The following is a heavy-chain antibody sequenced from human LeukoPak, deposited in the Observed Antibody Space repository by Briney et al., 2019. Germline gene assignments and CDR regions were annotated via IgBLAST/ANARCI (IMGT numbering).Heavy chain of an antibody. V-gene: IGHV3-74*01. Sequence: GGSLRLSCAASGFSFSNYWMHWVRQAPGKGLVWVSRINSDGSSTSYADSVKGRSTISRDNAKNTLYLQMNSLRAEDTAVYYCARDRGNWNYVYYFDYWGQGTLVTVSS. CDR1: GFSFSNYW. J-gene: IGHJ4*02. D-gene: IGHD1-7*01. CDR2: INSDGSST. CDR3: ARDRGNWNYVYYFDY.